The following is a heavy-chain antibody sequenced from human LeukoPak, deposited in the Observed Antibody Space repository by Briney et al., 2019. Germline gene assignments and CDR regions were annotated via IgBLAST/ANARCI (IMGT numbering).Heavy chain of an antibody. CDR2: INHSGYT. V-gene: IGHV4-34*01. CDR3: TRMTTGHDY. Sequence: SGTLSLTCAVSGVSFNDYYWSWVRQTPGKGLEWIGEINHSGYTNDSPSLKSRVTLSIDTSRKQFSLNVRSVTVADTGIYYCTRMTTGHDYWGQGTLVTVSS. J-gene: IGHJ4*02. CDR1: GVSFNDYY. D-gene: IGHD4-17*01.